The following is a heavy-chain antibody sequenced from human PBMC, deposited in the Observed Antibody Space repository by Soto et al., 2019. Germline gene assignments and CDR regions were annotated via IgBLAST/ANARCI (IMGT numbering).Heavy chain of an antibody. J-gene: IGHJ4*02. Sequence: QVQLVQSGAEVKKPGASVKVSCKASGYTFTSYAMHWERQAPGQRLEWMGWINAGNGNTKYSQKFQGRVTITRDTSASTAYMELSSLRSEDTAVYYCARSPGYSYGDYWGQGTLVTVSS. D-gene: IGHD5-18*01. V-gene: IGHV1-3*01. CDR3: ARSPGYSYGDY. CDR1: GYTFTSYA. CDR2: INAGNGNT.